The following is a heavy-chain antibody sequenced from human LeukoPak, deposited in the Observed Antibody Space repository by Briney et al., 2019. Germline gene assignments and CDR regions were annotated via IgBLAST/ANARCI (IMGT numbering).Heavy chain of an antibody. CDR2: ISRTGDIT. Sequence: PGGSLRLSCAASDFMFSMYNMHWVRQAPGRGLEWVAHISRTGDITYYSDSVKGRFTISRDGAKNSLYLQMNSLRAEDTAVYYCAREIGGYGGIDYWGQGTLVTVSS. J-gene: IGHJ4*02. CDR1: DFMFSMYN. V-gene: IGHV3-48*04. CDR3: AREIGGYGGIDY. D-gene: IGHD5-12*01.